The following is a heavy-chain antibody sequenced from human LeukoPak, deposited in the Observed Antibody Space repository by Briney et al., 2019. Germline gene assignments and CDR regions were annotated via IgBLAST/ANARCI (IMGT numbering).Heavy chain of an antibody. CDR3: AKVRGDITIDYHYIDV. CDR2: IRYDGSNK. Sequence: GGSLRLSCAASGFTFITYGMHWVRQAPGKGLEWVAFIRYDGSNKFYADSVKGRFTISRDNSKNTLYLQMNSLRAEDTAVYYCAKVRGDITIDYHYIDVWGKGTTVTVSS. D-gene: IGHD3-10*01. CDR1: GFTFITYG. V-gene: IGHV3-30*02. J-gene: IGHJ6*03.